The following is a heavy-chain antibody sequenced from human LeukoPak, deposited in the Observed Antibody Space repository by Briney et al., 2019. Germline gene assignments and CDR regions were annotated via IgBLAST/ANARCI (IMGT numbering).Heavy chain of an antibody. CDR1: GGSISSYY. D-gene: IGHD3-3*01. J-gene: IGHJ2*01. V-gene: IGHV4-4*07. Sequence: PSETLSLTCTVSGGSISSYYWSWIRQPAGKGLEWIGHVYTSGTTNYNPSLKSRITMSLDTSKNQFSLRLSSVTAAETAVYYCARAVGSMFGVDWYFDLWGRGTLVTVSS. CDR3: ARAVGSMFGVDWYFDL. CDR2: VYTSGTT.